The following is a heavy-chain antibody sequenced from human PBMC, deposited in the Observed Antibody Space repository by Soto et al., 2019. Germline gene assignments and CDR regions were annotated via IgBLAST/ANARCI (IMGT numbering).Heavy chain of an antibody. V-gene: IGHV3-15*07. CDR1: GFTFSNAW. CDR3: TTVGYSRYYYYYGMDV. CDR2: IKSKTDGGTT. J-gene: IGHJ6*02. D-gene: IGHD6-13*01. Sequence: GGSLRLSCAASGFTFSNAWMNWVRQAPGKGLEWVGRIKSKTDGGTTDYAAPVKGRFTISRADYKNTLYLQMNSLKTEDTAVYYCTTVGYSRYYYYYGMDVWGQGTTVTVSS.